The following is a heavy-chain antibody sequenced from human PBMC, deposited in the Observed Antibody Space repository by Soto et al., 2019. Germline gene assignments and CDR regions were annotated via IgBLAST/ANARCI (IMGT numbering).Heavy chain of an antibody. D-gene: IGHD3-22*01. Sequence: ASVKVSCKASGYTFTGYYMHWVRQAPGQGLEWMGWINPNSGGTNYAQKFQGRVTMTRDTSISTAYMELSRLRSDDTAVYYCARSSTMISQVGYWGQGTLVTVSS. CDR1: GYTFTGYY. CDR3: ARSSTMISQVGY. V-gene: IGHV1-2*02. J-gene: IGHJ4*02. CDR2: INPNSGGT.